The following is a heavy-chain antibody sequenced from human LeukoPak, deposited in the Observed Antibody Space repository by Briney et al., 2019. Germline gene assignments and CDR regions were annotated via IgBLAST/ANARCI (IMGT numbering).Heavy chain of an antibody. CDR3: ARDPVNSYGMDV. V-gene: IGHV3-53*01. CDR2: IYSGGST. J-gene: IGHJ6*02. CDR1: GFTVSSNY. Sequence: GGSLRLSCAASGFTVSSNYMSWVRQAPGKGLEWVSVIYSGGSTYYADSVKGRFTISRDNSKNTLYPQMNSLRAEDTAVYYCARDPVNSYGMDVWGQGTTVTVSS. D-gene: IGHD4-23*01.